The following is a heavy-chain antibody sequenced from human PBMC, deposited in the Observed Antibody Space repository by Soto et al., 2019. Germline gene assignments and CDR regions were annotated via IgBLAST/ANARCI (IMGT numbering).Heavy chain of an antibody. Sequence: QVQLVESGGGVVQPGRSLRLSCAASGLTFSRYGMHWVRQAPGKGLECVAIIPYDGSYKYYVDSVKGRFTISRDNSKNTLYLQMDSLRAEDTAVYYCATLNYGGDEYWGQGTLVTVSS. D-gene: IGHD4-17*01. V-gene: IGHV3-30*03. CDR3: ATLNYGGDEY. CDR1: GLTFSRYG. J-gene: IGHJ4*02. CDR2: IPYDGSYK.